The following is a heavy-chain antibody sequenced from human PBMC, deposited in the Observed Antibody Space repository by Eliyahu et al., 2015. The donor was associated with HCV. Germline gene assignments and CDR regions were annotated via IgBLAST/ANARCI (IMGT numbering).Heavy chain of an antibody. Sequence: QVQLVQSGAEVKKLGSSVKVSCXASGGTFSSYAIXWVRQAPGQGLEWMGGIIPIFGTANYAQKFQGRVTIXADESTSTAYMELSSLRSEDTAVYYCARKLLWFGAFDPWGQGTLVTVSS. J-gene: IGHJ5*02. CDR1: GGTFSSYA. CDR3: ARKLLWFGAFDP. CDR2: IIPIFGTA. V-gene: IGHV1-69*01. D-gene: IGHD3-10*01.